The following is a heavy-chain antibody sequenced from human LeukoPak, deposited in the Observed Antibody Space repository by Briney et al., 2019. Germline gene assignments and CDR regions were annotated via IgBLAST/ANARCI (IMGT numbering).Heavy chain of an antibody. Sequence: GGSLRLSCAASGFTFSSSWMSWVRQAPGKGLEWVANIKQDGSEKYYVDSVKGRFTISRDDSKSIAYLQMNSLKTEDTAVYYCTRGDYYDSSGYYFLFDYWGQGTLVTVSS. V-gene: IGHV3-7*03. D-gene: IGHD3-22*01. CDR1: GFTFSSSW. CDR3: TRGDYYDSSGYYFLFDY. J-gene: IGHJ4*02. CDR2: IKQDGSEK.